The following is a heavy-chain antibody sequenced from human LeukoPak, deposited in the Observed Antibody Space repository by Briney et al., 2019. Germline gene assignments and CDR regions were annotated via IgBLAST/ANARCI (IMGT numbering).Heavy chain of an antibody. Sequence: SETLSLTCAVYGGSFSGYYWSWIRQPPGKGLEWIGEINHSGSTNYNPSLKSRVTISVDTSKNQFSLKLSSVTAADTAVYYCARARGYAYYMDVWGKGTTVTVSS. CDR2: INHSGST. CDR3: ARARGYAYYMDV. CDR1: GGSFSGYY. V-gene: IGHV4-34*01. D-gene: IGHD5-12*01. J-gene: IGHJ6*03.